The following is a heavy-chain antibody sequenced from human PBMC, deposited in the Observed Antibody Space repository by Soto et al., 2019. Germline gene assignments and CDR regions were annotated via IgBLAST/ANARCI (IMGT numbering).Heavy chain of an antibody. Sequence: SETLSLTCTVSGGSISSYYWSWIRQPPGKGLEWIGYIYYSGSTNYSPSLKSRVTISVDTSKIQFSLKLSSVTAADTAVYYCARDAPHSRWGRNAFDIWGQGTMVTVSS. J-gene: IGHJ3*02. V-gene: IGHV4-59*01. CDR1: GGSISSYY. CDR3: ARDAPHSRWGRNAFDI. CDR2: IYYSGST. D-gene: IGHD1-26*01.